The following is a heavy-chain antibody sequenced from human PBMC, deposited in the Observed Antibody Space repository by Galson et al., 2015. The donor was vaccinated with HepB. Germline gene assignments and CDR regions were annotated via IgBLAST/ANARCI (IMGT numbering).Heavy chain of an antibody. CDR1: GGTFSSYA. Sequence: SVKVSCKASGGTFSSYAISWVRQAPGQGLEWMGGIIPIFGTANYAQKFQGRVTITADESTSTAYMELSSLRSEDTAVYYCARDRQLAPSSFYYYYGMDVWGQGTTVTVSS. V-gene: IGHV1-69*13. J-gene: IGHJ6*02. D-gene: IGHD6-6*01. CDR3: ARDRQLAPSSFYYYYGMDV. CDR2: IIPIFGTA.